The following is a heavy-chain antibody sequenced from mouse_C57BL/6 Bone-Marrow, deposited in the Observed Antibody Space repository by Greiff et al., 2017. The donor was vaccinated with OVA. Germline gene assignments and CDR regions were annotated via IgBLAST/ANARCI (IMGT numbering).Heavy chain of an antibody. D-gene: IGHD1-1*01. Sequence: VQLQQSGPELVKPGASVKISCKASGYAFSSSWMNWVKQRPGKGLEWIGRIYPGDGDTNYNGKFKGKATLTADKSSSTAYMQLSILTSEDSAVYVCARGGYYTGFDYWGQGTTLTVSS. CDR2: IYPGDGDT. CDR1: GYAFSSSW. CDR3: ARGGYYTGFDY. V-gene: IGHV1-82*01. J-gene: IGHJ2*01.